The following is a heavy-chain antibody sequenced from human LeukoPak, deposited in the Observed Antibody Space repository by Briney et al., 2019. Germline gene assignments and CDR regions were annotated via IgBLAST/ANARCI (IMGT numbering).Heavy chain of an antibody. Sequence: ASVKVSCKASGYTFTSYYMHWVRQAPGQGLEWMGIINPSGGSTSYAQKFQGRVTMTRDTSTSTVYMELSSLRSEDMAVYYCARGFGYCSGGSCYSDYWGQGTLVTVSS. CDR1: GYTFTSYY. CDR2: INPSGGST. J-gene: IGHJ4*02. CDR3: ARGFGYCSGGSCYSDY. V-gene: IGHV1-46*01. D-gene: IGHD2-15*01.